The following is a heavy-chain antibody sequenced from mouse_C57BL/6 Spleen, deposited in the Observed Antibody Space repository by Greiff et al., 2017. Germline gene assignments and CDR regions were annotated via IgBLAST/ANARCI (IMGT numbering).Heavy chain of an antibody. CDR3: ARFITTVVDY. CDR1: GFTFSSYG. V-gene: IGHV5-6*01. Sequence: EVKVVESGGDLVKPGGSLKLSCAASGFTFSSYGMSWVRQTPDKRLEWVATISSGGSYTYYPDSVKGRFTISRDNAKNTLYLQMIRLKSEDTAVYYCARFITTVVDYWGQGTTLTVSS. CDR2: ISSGGSYT. D-gene: IGHD1-1*01. J-gene: IGHJ2*01.